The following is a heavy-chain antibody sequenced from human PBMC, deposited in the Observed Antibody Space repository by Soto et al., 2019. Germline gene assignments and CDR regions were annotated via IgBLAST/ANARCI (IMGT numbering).Heavy chain of an antibody. CDR1: GYTFTGHY. D-gene: IGHD1-26*01. CDR2: IGPESGAT. J-gene: IGHJ4*02. V-gene: IGHV1-2*02. Sequence: ASVKVSCKASGYTFTGHYIHWVRQATEQGPEWMGEIGPESGATRYAQKFQGRVTMTGDTSITTVYMELKNLSPDDTAVYYCGRGRSGQIVVFYWGQGTPVTVSS. CDR3: GRGRSGQIVVFY.